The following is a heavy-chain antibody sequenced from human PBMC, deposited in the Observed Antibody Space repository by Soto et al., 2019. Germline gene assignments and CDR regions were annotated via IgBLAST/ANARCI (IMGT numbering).Heavy chain of an antibody. Sequence: SVKASCKASGCTFSSYAISWGRQAPGQGLEWMGGIIPIFGTANYAQKFQGRVTITADESTSTAYMELSSLRSEDTAVYYCARKAAGFDYGGNSMYFHYGMDVWGQGSTVTVSS. CDR2: IIPIFGTA. V-gene: IGHV1-69*13. J-gene: IGHJ6*02. CDR1: GCTFSSYA. CDR3: ARKAAGFDYGGNSMYFHYGMDV. D-gene: IGHD4-17*01.